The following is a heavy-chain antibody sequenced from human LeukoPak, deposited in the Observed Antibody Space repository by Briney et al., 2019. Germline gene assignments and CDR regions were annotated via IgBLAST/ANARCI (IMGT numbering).Heavy chain of an antibody. CDR1: GGSLSTYF. CDR2: IYYSGTI. CDR3: ARRTGEGAFDI. V-gene: IGHV4-59*08. J-gene: IGHJ3*02. Sequence: SETLSLTCTVSGGSLSTYFWTWIRQPPGKGLEWIGYIYYSGTINYHPSLESRVTISVDTSKNQFSLKLNSVTAADTAVYYCARRTGEGAFDIWGQGTMVTVSS. D-gene: IGHD3-16*01.